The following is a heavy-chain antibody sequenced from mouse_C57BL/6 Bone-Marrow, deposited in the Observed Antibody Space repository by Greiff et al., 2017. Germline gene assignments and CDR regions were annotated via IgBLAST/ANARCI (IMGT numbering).Heavy chain of an antibody. D-gene: IGHD1-1*01. CDR1: GYTFTSDG. V-gene: IGHV1-81*01. J-gene: IGHJ1*03. CDR3: ARVRDYYGSSFYWYFDV. Sequence: QVQLQQSGAELARPGASVKLSCKASGYTFTSDGISWVKQRTGQGLEWIGEIYPRSGNTYYNEKFKGKATLTADKSSSTAYMGLRSLTSEDSAVYFCARVRDYYGSSFYWYFDVWGTGTTVTVSS. CDR2: IYPRSGNT.